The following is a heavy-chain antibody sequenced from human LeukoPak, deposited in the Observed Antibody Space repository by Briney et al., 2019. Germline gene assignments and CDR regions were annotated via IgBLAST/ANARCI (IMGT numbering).Heavy chain of an antibody. V-gene: IGHV5-51*01. Sequence: GESLKISCKGSGYSFTSNWIGWVRQMPGKGLEWMGIIYPGDSDTRYSPSLQGQVTISADKSISTAYLQWSSLKASDTAMYYCARAIWFGELLYYFDYWGQGTLVTVSS. J-gene: IGHJ4*02. CDR2: IYPGDSDT. CDR3: ARAIWFGELLYYFDY. D-gene: IGHD3-10*01. CDR1: GYSFTSNW.